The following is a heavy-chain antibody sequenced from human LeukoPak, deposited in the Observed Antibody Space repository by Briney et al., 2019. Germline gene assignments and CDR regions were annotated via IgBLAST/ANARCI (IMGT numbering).Heavy chain of an antibody. CDR2: IYYSGST. CDR1: NGSINTYY. J-gene: IGHJ5*02. Sequence: SETLSLTCTVSNGSINTYYWSWIRQPPGKGLEWIGYIYYSGSTNYNPSLKSRVTISVDTSKNQFSLRLSSVTATDTAVYYCARGRYQLSPWGQGTLVTVSS. CDR3: ARGRYQLSP. D-gene: IGHD2-2*01. V-gene: IGHV4-59*01.